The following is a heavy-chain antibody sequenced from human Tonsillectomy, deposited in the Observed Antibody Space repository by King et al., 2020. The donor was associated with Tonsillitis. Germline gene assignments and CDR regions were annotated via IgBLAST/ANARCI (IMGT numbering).Heavy chain of an antibody. J-gene: IGHJ6*02. CDR3: ATVVAATFYYYGMDL. CDR1: GFTFSTYA. CDR2: ISGSINST. Sequence: VQLVESGGGLVQPGGSLRLSCAASGFTFSTYAMSWVRQAPGKGLEWVSAISGSINSTYYADSVKGRFTISRDNSKNTLYLQMNTLRAEDTAVYYCATVVAATFYYYGMDLWGQGTTVTVSS. D-gene: IGHD2-15*01. V-gene: IGHV3-23*04.